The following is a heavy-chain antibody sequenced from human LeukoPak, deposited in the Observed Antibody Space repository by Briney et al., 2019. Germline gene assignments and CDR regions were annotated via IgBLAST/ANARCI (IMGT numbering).Heavy chain of an antibody. CDR1: GFTFSSYS. Sequence: GGSLRLFCAASGFTFSSYSMNWVRQAPGKGLEWVSSISSSSSYIYYADSVKGLFTISRDNAKNSLYLQMNSLRAEDTAVYYCARRSWNDWFDPWGQGTLVTVSS. CDR3: ARRSWNDWFDP. D-gene: IGHD1-1*01. V-gene: IGHV3-21*01. J-gene: IGHJ5*02. CDR2: ISSSSSYI.